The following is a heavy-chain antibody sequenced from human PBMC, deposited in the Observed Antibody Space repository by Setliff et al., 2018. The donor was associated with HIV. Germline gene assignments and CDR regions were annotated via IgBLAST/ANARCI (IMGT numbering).Heavy chain of an antibody. Sequence: PSETLSLTCSVSGDSIRSSDGYYWGWIWQSPGKGLEWIATIYFRGSAYYNPSLRSRVTISVDTSKNQFPLNLKSVTAADTAVYYCAGDPWSSAHGSWGQGTLVTVSS. J-gene: IGHJ5*02. CDR1: GDSIRSSDGYY. CDR2: IYFRGSA. CDR3: AGDPWSSAHGS. D-gene: IGHD6-19*01. V-gene: IGHV4-39*06.